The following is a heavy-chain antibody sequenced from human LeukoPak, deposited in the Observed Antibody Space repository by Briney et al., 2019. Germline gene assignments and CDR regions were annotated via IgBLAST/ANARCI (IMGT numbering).Heavy chain of an antibody. CDR3: ARGSTSLGDYPPYFDY. Sequence: PSETLSLTCTVSGGSISSSSYYWGWIRQPPGKGLEWIGEIYHSGSTNYNPSLKSRVTISVDKSKNQFSLKLSSVTAADTAVYYCARGSTSLGDYPPYFDYWGQGTLVTVSS. V-gene: IGHV4-39*07. CDR1: GGSISSSSYY. D-gene: IGHD4-17*01. J-gene: IGHJ4*02. CDR2: IYHSGST.